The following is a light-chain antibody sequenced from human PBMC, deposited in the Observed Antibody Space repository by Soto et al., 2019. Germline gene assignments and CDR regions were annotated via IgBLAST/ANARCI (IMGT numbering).Light chain of an antibody. CDR1: ESVSSAY. V-gene: IGKV3-20*01. CDR3: QQYGYSPWT. J-gene: IGKJ1*01. CDR2: GAS. Sequence: EIVLTQSPVTLSLSPGERATLSCRASESVSSAYLAWYQHRPAQAPRLLIYGASSRATGVPDRFSGSGSGTEFTLTITRLEPADFALYYCQQYGYSPWTFGLGTKVDIK.